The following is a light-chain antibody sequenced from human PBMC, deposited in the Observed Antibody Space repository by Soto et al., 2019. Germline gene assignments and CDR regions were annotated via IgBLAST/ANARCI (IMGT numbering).Light chain of an antibody. J-gene: IGLJ2*01. CDR2: EVA. Sequence: QSALTQPPSVSGSPGQSVTISCTGTSSDVGSYNRVSWYQQPPGTAPKLMIYEVANRPSGVPDRFSGSKSGNTASLTISGLQAEDWADYYCSSYTTSSTWVFGGGTKVTVL. CDR1: SSDVGSYNR. V-gene: IGLV2-18*02. CDR3: SSYTTSSTWV.